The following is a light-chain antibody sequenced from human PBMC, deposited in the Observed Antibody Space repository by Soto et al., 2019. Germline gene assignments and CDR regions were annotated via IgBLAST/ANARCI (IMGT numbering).Light chain of an antibody. CDR1: SSDVGGYNY. CDR2: DVN. CDR3: TSYTSTSTLV. V-gene: IGLV2-14*01. Sequence: QSALTQPASVSGSPGQSIAISCTGTSSDVGGYNYVSWYHQYPGKAPKLMIFDVNNRPSGVSDRFSGSKSGNTASLTISGLLPEDEGDYFCTSYTSTSTLVFGGGTQLTVL. J-gene: IGLJ3*02.